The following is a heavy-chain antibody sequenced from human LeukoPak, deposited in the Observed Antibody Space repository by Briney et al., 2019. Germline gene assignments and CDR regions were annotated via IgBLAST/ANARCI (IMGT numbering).Heavy chain of an antibody. CDR3: ARGGWYSGYVGVDY. Sequence: GASVKVSCKASGYTFTGYYMHWVRQAPGQGLEWMGWINPNSGGTNYAQKFQGWVTMTRDMSISTAYMELSRLRSDDTAVYYCARGGWYSGYVGVDYWGQGTLVTVSS. V-gene: IGHV1-2*04. CDR1: GYTFTGYY. CDR2: INPNSGGT. D-gene: IGHD5-12*01. J-gene: IGHJ4*02.